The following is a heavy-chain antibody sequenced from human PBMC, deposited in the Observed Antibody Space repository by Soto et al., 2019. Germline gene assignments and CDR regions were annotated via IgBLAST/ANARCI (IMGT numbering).Heavy chain of an antibody. CDR3: ARDSRSGYDLEY. CDR1: GDSISSGGYS. D-gene: IGHD3-22*01. Sequence: QLQLQESGSGLVKPSQTLSLTCDVSGDSISSGGYSWNWIRQPPGKGLEWIGYIYHSGGTDYNPSPKIRVTITLDSSNNKFALKLNSVTAADTAVYYCARDSRSGYDLEYWGQGTLVTVSS. V-gene: IGHV4-30-2*01. CDR2: IYHSGGT. J-gene: IGHJ4*02.